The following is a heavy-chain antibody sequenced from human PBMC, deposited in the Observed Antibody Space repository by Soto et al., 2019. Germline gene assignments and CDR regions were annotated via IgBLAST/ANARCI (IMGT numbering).Heavy chain of an antibody. J-gene: IGHJ4*02. CDR2: IYPSGST. D-gene: IGHD5-18*01. Sequence: PSETLSLTCTVSGVSVSSYFWNWIRQPAGEGLEWIGRIYPSGSTTYNPSLKSRVTMSVDTSKNQFSLKVNSVTATDTAVYYCTREVGYSFGDWGQGTLVTVSS. CDR1: GVSVSSYF. CDR3: TREVGYSFGD. V-gene: IGHV4-4*07.